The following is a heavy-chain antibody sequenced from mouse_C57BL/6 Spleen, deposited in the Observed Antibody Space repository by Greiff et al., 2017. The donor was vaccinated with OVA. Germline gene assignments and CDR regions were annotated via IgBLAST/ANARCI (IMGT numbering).Heavy chain of an antibody. CDR1: GYTFSSYG. CDR3: ARDYGPYYFDY. D-gene: IGHD1-1*01. Sequence: EVHLVESGGDLVKPGGSLKLSCAASGYTFSSYGMSWVRQSPDKRLEWVGTISRGGGYTYYPDSVKGRFTISRDNAKNTLYLQMSSLKSEDAALYDCARDYGPYYFDYWGQGTTLTVSS. J-gene: IGHJ2*01. V-gene: IGHV5-6*01. CDR2: ISRGGGYT.